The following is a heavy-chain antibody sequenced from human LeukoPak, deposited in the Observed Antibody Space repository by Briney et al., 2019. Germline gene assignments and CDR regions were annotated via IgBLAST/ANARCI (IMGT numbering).Heavy chain of an antibody. Sequence: SVKVSCKASGGTFSSYAISWVRQAPGQGLEWMGGIIPIFGTANYAQKFQGRVTITADESASTAYMELSSLRSEDTAVYYCARADTAMVPPYYYYYGMDVWGKGTTVTVSS. CDR1: GGTFSSYA. D-gene: IGHD5-18*01. J-gene: IGHJ6*04. CDR3: ARADTAMVPPYYYYYGMDV. CDR2: IIPIFGTA. V-gene: IGHV1-69*13.